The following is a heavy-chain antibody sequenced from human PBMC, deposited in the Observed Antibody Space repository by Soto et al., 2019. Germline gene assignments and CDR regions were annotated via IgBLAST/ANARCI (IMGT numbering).Heavy chain of an antibody. V-gene: IGHV2-5*01. CDR2: IYWNDDK. Sequence: FGATLVNPPQTLTLTCTFAVFSPSTSGVGVGWIRQPPGKALEWLALIYWNDDKRYSPSLKSRLTITKDTSKNQVVLTMTNMDPVDTATYYCAHTILLALDYWGQGTLVTVSS. J-gene: IGHJ4*02. D-gene: IGHD3-10*01. CDR1: VFSPSTSGVG. CDR3: AHTILLALDY.